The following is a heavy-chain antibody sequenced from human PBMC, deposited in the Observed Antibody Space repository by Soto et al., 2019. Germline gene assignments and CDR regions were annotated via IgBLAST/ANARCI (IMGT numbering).Heavy chain of an antibody. D-gene: IGHD2-8*01. CDR2: ISSSSSYI. CDR3: ARDSIVLMVYASNGMDV. CDR1: GGSFSSYH. Sequence: NPSETLSLTCAVYGGSFSSYHWSWIRQAPGKGLEWVSSISSSSSYIYYADSVKGRFTISRDNAKNSLYLQMNSLRAEDTAVYYCARDSIVLMVYASNGMDVWGQGTTVTVSS. J-gene: IGHJ6*02. V-gene: IGHV3-21*01.